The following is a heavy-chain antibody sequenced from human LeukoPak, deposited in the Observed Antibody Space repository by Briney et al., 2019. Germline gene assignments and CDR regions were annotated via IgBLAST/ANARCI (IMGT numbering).Heavy chain of an antibody. V-gene: IGHV4-39*07. D-gene: IGHD2-15*01. J-gene: IGHJ4*02. CDR2: IYYSGST. Sequence: KTSETLSLTCTVSGGSISSSSYYWGWIRQPPGKGLEWIGSIYYSGSTYYNPSLKSRVTISVDTSKNQFSLKLSSVTAADTAVYYCARRYCSGGSCYSDYWGQGTLVTVSS. CDR1: GGSISSSSYY. CDR3: ARRYCSGGSCYSDY.